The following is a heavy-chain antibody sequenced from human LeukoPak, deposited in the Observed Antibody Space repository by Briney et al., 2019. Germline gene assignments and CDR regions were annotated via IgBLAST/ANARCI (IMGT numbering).Heavy chain of an antibody. CDR2: IRQDGSEK. D-gene: IGHD3-3*01. J-gene: IGHJ4*02. V-gene: IGHV3-7*01. Sequence: GGSLRLSCAASGFRFNDSCMTWVRQAPGKGLEWVANIRQDGSEKYYVDSVKGRFTISRDNAKNSVYLQMNSLRAEDTAVYYCARDRSMSGVVTLDYWGQGTLVTVSS. CDR3: ARDRSMSGVVTLDY. CDR1: GFRFNDSC.